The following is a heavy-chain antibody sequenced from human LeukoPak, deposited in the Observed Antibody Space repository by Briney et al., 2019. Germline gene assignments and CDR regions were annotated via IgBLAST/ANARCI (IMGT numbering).Heavy chain of an antibody. V-gene: IGHV3-30*07. Sequence: TGGSLRLSCAASGFTFSSYAMHWVRQAPGKGLEWVAVISYDGSNKYYADSVKGRFTISRDNSKNTLYLQMNSLRAEDTAVYYCAKVVRDGYNPTPYGMDVWGQGTTVTVSS. CDR1: GFTFSSYA. J-gene: IGHJ6*02. D-gene: IGHD5-24*01. CDR2: ISYDGSNK. CDR3: AKVVRDGYNPTPYGMDV.